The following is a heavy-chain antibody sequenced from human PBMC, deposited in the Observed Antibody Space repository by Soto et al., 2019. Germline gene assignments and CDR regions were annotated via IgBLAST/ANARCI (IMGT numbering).Heavy chain of an antibody. V-gene: IGHV1-69*06. D-gene: IGHD3-22*01. CDR3: ARELYYYDSSGYHNWFDP. J-gene: IGHJ5*02. CDR2: IIPIFGTA. Sequence: QVQLVQSGAEVKKPGSSVKVSCKASGGTFSSYAISWVRQAPGQGLEWMGGIIPIFGTANYAQKFQGRVTITADKSTSTAYMELSSLRSEDTAVYYCARELYYYDSSGYHNWFDPWGQGTLVTVS. CDR1: GGTFSSYA.